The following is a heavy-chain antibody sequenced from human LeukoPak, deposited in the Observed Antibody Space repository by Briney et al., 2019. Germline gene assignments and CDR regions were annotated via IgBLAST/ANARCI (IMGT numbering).Heavy chain of an antibody. CDR2: IYHSGST. D-gene: IGHD6-13*01. CDR1: GYSISSGYY. Sequence: PSETLSLTCAVSGYSISSGYYWGWIRQPPGKGLEWIGSIYHSGSTYYNPSLKSRVTISVDTSKNQFSLRLSSETAADTAVYYCARVVSSSWYYSDYWGQGTLVTVSS. V-gene: IGHV4-38-2*01. J-gene: IGHJ4*02. CDR3: ARVVSSSWYYSDY.